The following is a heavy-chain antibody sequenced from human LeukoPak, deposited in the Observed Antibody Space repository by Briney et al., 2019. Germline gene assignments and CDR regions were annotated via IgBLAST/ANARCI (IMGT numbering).Heavy chain of an antibody. CDR3: AKDREKWGNYYYYGMDV. D-gene: IGHD1-26*01. V-gene: IGHV3-30*18. Sequence: PGGSLRLSCAASGFTFRNYAMSWVRQAPGKGLEWVAVISYDGSNKYYADSVKGRFTISRDNSKNTLYLQMNSLRAEDTAVYYCAKDREKWGNYYYYGMDVWGQGTTVTVSS. CDR1: GFTFRNYA. CDR2: ISYDGSNK. J-gene: IGHJ6*02.